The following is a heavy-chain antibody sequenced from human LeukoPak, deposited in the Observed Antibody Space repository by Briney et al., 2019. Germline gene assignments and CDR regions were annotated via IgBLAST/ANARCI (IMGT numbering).Heavy chain of an antibody. Sequence: QPGGSLRLSCAASGFTFGSYSMHWVRQAPGKGLVWVSVSPMNRDVSSRSYAESGKGRFTISRHNAKNSLYLQMTSLRAEDTAVYYCARDLRSSGYYAFDYWGQETLVTVSS. V-gene: IGHV3-74*01. J-gene: IGHJ4*02. CDR1: GFTFGSYS. D-gene: IGHD3-22*01. CDR2: MNRDVSSR. CDR3: ARDLRSSGYYAFDY.